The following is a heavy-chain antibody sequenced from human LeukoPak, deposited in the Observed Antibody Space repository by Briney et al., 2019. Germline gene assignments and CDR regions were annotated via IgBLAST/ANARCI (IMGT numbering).Heavy chain of an antibody. D-gene: IGHD6-6*01. CDR2: ISPTGSTT. Sequence: GGSLRLSCTASGFSFSGHWMHWARQLPGKGLVWVSRISPTGSTTSYADSVKGRFTVSRDNAKNTLYLQVNDLRAEDTAVYYCARGPNSNWSGLDFWGQGTLLTVSS. CDR3: ARGPNSNWSGLDF. J-gene: IGHJ4*02. CDR1: GFSFSGHW. V-gene: IGHV3-74*01.